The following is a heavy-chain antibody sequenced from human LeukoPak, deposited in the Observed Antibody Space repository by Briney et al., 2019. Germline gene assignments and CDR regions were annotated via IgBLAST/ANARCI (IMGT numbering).Heavy chain of an antibody. CDR2: IYYSGST. CDR1: GGSISNYY. Sequence: PSETLSLTCTVSGGSISNYYWSWIRQPPGKGLEWIGYIYYSGSTNYNPSLKSRVTISVDTSKNQFSLKLSSVTAADTAVYYCARVAYSSSWYQFDYWGQGTLVTVSS. CDR3: ARVAYSSSWYQFDY. V-gene: IGHV4-59*01. D-gene: IGHD6-13*01. J-gene: IGHJ4*02.